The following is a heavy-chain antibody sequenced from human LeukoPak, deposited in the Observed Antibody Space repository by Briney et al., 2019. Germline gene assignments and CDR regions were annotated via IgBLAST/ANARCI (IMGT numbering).Heavy chain of an antibody. CDR2: ITGSGGNT. CDR3: ANALYYYGSGSPFDY. Sequence: GGSLRLSCAASGFIFSSYSMSWVRQAPGKGLEWVSVITGSGGNTYYADSVKGRFTISRDNSKNTLYLQMNSLRAEDTAVYYCANALYYYGSGSPFDYWGQGTLVTVSS. V-gene: IGHV3-23*01. D-gene: IGHD3-10*01. J-gene: IGHJ4*02. CDR1: GFIFSSYS.